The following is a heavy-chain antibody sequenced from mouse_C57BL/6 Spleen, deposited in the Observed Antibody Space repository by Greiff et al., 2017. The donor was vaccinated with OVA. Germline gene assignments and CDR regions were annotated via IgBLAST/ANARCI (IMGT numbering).Heavy chain of an antibody. Sequence: EVNVVESEGGLVQPGSSMKLSCTASGFTFSDYYMAWVRQVPEKGLEWVANINYDGSSTYYLDSLKSRFIISRDNAKNILYLQMSSLKSEDTATYYCARVHYYGSSYVPSMDYWGQGTSVTVSS. D-gene: IGHD1-1*01. CDR2: INYDGSST. J-gene: IGHJ4*01. V-gene: IGHV5-16*01. CDR3: ARVHYYGSSYVPSMDY. CDR1: GFTFSDYY.